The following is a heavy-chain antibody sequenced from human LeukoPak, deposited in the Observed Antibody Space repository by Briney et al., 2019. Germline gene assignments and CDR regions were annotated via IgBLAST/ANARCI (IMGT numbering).Heavy chain of an antibody. D-gene: IGHD3-3*01. CDR3: ARASTIFGVVPSGY. Sequence: GSLRLSCAASGFTFSSYAMSWIRQPPGKGLEWIGSVYYSGSTYYNPSLKSRVTISVDTSKNQFSLKLSSVTAADTAVYYCARASTIFGVVPSGYWGQGTLVTVSS. J-gene: IGHJ4*02. CDR1: GFTFSSYA. CDR2: VYYSGST. V-gene: IGHV4-39*01.